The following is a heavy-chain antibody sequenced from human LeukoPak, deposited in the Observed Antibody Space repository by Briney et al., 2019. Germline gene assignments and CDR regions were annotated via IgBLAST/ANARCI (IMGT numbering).Heavy chain of an antibody. J-gene: IGHJ4*02. V-gene: IGHV1-58*01. D-gene: IGHD2-8*01. CDR2: IVVGSGNT. Sequence: GTSVKVSCKASVFTFTSSAVHWVRQARGQRLEWIGWIVVGSGNTNYAQKFQERVTITRDMSTSTAYMELSSLRSEDTAVYYCAATNRNGGLFDYWGQGTLVTVSS. CDR3: AATNRNGGLFDY. CDR1: VFTFTSSA.